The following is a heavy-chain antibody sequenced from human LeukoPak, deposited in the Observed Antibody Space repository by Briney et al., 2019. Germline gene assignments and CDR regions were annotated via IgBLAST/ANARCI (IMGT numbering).Heavy chain of an antibody. D-gene: IGHD3-22*01. CDR2: IYYSGTT. CDR3: ARDYSDSSGYEPPAVFGY. J-gene: IGHJ4*02. Sequence: PSETLSLTCTVSGGSMSSYYWIWIRQPPGKGLEWIGYIYYSGTTSYNPSLKSRVTISVDTSKNQFSLKLNSVTAADAAVYYCARDYSDSSGYEPPAVFGYWGQGTLVTVSS. CDR1: GGSMSSYY. V-gene: IGHV4-59*01.